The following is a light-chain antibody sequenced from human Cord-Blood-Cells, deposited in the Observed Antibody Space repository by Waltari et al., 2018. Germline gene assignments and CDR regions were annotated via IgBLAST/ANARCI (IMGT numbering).Light chain of an antibody. Sequence: EIVLTQSPATLSLFPGERAPLSCRASQRVSSYLAWYQQKPGQAPRLLIYDASNRATGIPARFSGSGSGTDFTLTISSLGPEDFAVYYCQQRSNWPLTFGPGTKVDIK. J-gene: IGKJ3*01. CDR1: QRVSSY. CDR3: QQRSNWPLT. CDR2: DAS. V-gene: IGKV3-11*01.